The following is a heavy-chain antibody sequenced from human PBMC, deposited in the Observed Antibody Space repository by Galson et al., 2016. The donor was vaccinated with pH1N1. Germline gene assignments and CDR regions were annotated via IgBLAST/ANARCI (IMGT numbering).Heavy chain of an antibody. CDR3: ARRSAVAGVDY. CDR2: IMPIFDKP. CDR1: GDIFINYP. D-gene: IGHD6-19*01. Sequence: SVKVSCKASGDIFINYPISWVRQAPGQGLEWMGGIMPIFDKPTYAQKFQGRVTITTDKSTSTTYMVLSSLKAPDTAMYFCARRSAVAGVDYWGQGTLVTVSS. J-gene: IGHJ4*02. V-gene: IGHV1-69*05.